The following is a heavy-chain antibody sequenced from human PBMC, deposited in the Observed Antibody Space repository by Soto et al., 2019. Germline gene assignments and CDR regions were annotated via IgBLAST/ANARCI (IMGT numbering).Heavy chain of an antibody. CDR3: ARDGGSSGAFDI. CDR1: GGSISSYY. CDR2: IYYSGST. J-gene: IGHJ3*02. V-gene: IGHV4-59*01. D-gene: IGHD3-16*02. Sequence: QVQLQESGPGLVKPSETLSLTCTVSGGSISSYYWSWIRQPPGKGLEWIGYIYYSGSTNYNPSLKSRVTISVDTSKNQFSLKLSSVTAADTAVYYCARDGGSSGAFDIWGQGTMVTVSS.